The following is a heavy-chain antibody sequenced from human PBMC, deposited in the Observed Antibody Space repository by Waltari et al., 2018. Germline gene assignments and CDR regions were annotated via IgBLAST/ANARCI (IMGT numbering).Heavy chain of an antibody. CDR1: DYSINSGYF. CDR2: ISHGGSP. V-gene: IGHV4-38-2*01. J-gene: IGHJ4*02. CDR3: ARQGTSSSFYFDF. Sequence: QVQLQESGPGLVRPSETLSLSCAVSDYSINSGYFWVWIRQPPGKGLEWIGTISHGGSPYYHPSFKSRVIMSVDTSKNQFSLKMTSVTAADTALYYCARQGTSSSFYFDFWGRGTLVIVSS. D-gene: IGHD6-6*01.